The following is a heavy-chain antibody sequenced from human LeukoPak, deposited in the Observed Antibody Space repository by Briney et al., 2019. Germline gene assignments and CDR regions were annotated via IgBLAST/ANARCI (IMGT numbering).Heavy chain of an antibody. CDR1: GGSITSSSFY. CDR2: IFNRRNT. CDR3: ATTSSWSFSFDS. Sequence: SETLSLTCIVSGGSITSSSFYWGWIRQPPGKGLEWIGCIFNRRNTYNNPSLESRASISVDTSKTQFALKLRSVTAADTAVFYCATTSSWSFSFDSWGHGTLVT. D-gene: IGHD6-13*01. J-gene: IGHJ4*01. V-gene: IGHV4-39*01.